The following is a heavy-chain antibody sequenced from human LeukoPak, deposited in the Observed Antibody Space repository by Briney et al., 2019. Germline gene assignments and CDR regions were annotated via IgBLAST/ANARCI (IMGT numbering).Heavy chain of an antibody. V-gene: IGHV1-69*13. Sequence: ASVEVSCKASGGTFSSYAISRVRQAPGQGLEWMGGIIPIFGTANYAQKFQGRVTITADESTSTAYMELSSLRSEDTAVYYCARDEMATINNYYYYYMDVWGKGTTVTISS. CDR3: ARDEMATINNYYYYYMDV. D-gene: IGHD5-24*01. CDR2: IIPIFGTA. J-gene: IGHJ6*03. CDR1: GGTFSSYA.